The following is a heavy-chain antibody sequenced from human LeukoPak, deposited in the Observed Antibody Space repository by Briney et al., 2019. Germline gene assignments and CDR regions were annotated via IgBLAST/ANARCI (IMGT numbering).Heavy chain of an antibody. Sequence: SETLSLTCTLSGGSISSYYWSWIRQPPGNGLEWIGYIYYSGSTNYTPSLKSRVTISVDTSKIQFALKVTSVTAADTAVYYCARQGYWSGSGSYRHRFDPWGQGTLVTVSS. CDR3: ARQGYWSGSGSYRHRFDP. D-gene: IGHD3-10*01. CDR1: GGSISSYY. V-gene: IGHV4-59*08. CDR2: IYYSGST. J-gene: IGHJ5*02.